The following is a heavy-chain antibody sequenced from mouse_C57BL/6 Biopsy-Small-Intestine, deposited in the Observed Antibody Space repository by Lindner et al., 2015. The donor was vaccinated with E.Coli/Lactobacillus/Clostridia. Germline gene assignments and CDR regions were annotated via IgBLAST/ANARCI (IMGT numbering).Heavy chain of an antibody. J-gene: IGHJ2*01. CDR2: IDPGIGSN. CDR1: GYIFTDHE. V-gene: IGHV1-15*01. Sequence: VQLQESGAELVRPGASVTLSCKASGYIFTDHEMQWVKQTPEYGLEWIGAIDPGIGSNAYNQKFKDKAILTADKSSSTAYMELRSLTSEDSAVYYCTRRRLGRDYFDYWGQGTTLTVSS. CDR3: TRRRLGRDYFDY. D-gene: IGHD4-1*01.